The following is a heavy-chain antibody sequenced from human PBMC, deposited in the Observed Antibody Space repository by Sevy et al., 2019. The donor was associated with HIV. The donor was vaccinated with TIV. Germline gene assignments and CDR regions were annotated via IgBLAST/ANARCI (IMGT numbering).Heavy chain of an antibody. D-gene: IGHD1-20*01. Sequence: SQTLSLTCAISGDSVSSNNAAWNWIRQSPSRGLEWLGRTFYRSNWYNDYAVSVKGRITINPDTSKNQLSLQLTSVTPEDTAVYYCARDGLTYGGMDVWGKGTTVTVSS. CDR2: TFYRSNWYN. CDR1: GDSVSSNNAA. V-gene: IGHV6-1*01. CDR3: ARDGLTYGGMDV. J-gene: IGHJ6*04.